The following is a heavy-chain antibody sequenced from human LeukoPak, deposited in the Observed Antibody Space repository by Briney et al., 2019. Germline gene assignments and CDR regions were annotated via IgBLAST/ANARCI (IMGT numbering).Heavy chain of an antibody. J-gene: IGHJ6*03. CDR3: ARDRPFVVVVAATGIGYYYYMDV. CDR1: GFIFSSYA. D-gene: IGHD2-15*01. CDR2: ISGSGGST. Sequence: GGSLRLSCAASGFIFSSYAMSWVRQAPGKGLEWVSTISGSGGSTYYADSVKGRFTISRDNSKNTVYLQMNSLRAEDTAVYYCARDRPFVVVVAATGIGYYYYMDVWGKGTTVTVSS. V-gene: IGHV3-23*01.